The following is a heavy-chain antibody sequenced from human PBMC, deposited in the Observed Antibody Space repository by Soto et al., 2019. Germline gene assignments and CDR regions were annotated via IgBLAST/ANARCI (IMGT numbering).Heavy chain of an antibody. CDR2: ISYDGSNK. D-gene: IGHD3-3*01. CDR3: ARVSPTDFGVLAPHYYYYGMDV. V-gene: IGHV3-30-3*01. Sequence: QVQLVESGGGVVQPGRSLRLSCAASGFTFSSYAMHWVRQAPGKGLEWVAVISYDGSNKYYADSVKGRFTISRDNSKNTLYLQMDSLRAEDTAVYYCARVSPTDFGVLAPHYYYYGMDVWGQGTTVTVSS. J-gene: IGHJ6*02. CDR1: GFTFSSYA.